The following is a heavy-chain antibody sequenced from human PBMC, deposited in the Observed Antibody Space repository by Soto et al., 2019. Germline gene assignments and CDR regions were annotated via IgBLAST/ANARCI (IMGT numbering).Heavy chain of an antibody. CDR2: IYYSGHS. Sequence: SETLSLTCTVSGGSISSSSYYWNWIRQAPGKGLEWIGSIYYSGHSYSNPPLKSRVTISVDTSKNQFSLRLSSVTAADTAVYYCARQRVEMAASTTYDYWGQGTLVTVSS. J-gene: IGHJ4*02. V-gene: IGHV4-39*01. CDR1: GGSISSSSYY. CDR3: ARQRVEMAASTTYDY. D-gene: IGHD6-19*01.